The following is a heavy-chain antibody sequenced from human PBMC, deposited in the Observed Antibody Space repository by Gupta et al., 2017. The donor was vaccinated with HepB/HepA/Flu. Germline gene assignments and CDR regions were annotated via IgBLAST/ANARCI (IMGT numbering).Heavy chain of an antibody. CDR2: MSSSSSTI. CDR3: ARGGYYYYDMDV. Sequence: EVQLVESGGGLVQPGGSVRLSCEASGVTLRRYSRNRVRQAPGKGREWVSYMSSSSSTIYYADSVKGRFTISRDNAKNSLYLQMNSLRDEDTAVYYCARGGYYYYDMDVWGKGTTVTVAS. CDR1: GVTLRRYS. J-gene: IGHJ6*03. V-gene: IGHV3-48*02.